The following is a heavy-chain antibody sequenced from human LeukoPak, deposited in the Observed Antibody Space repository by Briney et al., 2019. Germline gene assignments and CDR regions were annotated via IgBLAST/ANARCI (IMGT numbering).Heavy chain of an antibody. D-gene: IGHD2-2*01. CDR1: GGSFSGYY. J-gene: IGHJ5*02. Sequence: SETLSLTCAVYGGSFSGYYWSWLRQPPGKGLEWIGEINHSGSTNYNPSLKSRVTIPVDTSKNQFSLKLSSVTAADTAVYYCARGRVIVVVPAARYSWFDPWGQGTLVTVSS. V-gene: IGHV4-34*01. CDR3: ARGRVIVVVPAARYSWFDP. CDR2: INHSGST.